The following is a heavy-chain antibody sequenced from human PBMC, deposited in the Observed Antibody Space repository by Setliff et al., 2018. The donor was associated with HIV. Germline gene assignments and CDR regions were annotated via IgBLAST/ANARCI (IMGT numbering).Heavy chain of an antibody. CDR3: ARLSHYYGTTEYTFDF. CDR1: GYSIVKGYY. CDR2: VYRSGTT. J-gene: IGHJ4*02. D-gene: IGHD3-10*01. V-gene: IGHV4-38-2*01. Sequence: SETLSLTCDVSGYSIVKGYYWGWIRQPPGKGLEWIGSVYRSGTTDFNPSLERRVTMSVDTSKNRFSLTLNSVTAADTAIYYCARLSHYYGTTEYTFDFWGQGTLVTV.